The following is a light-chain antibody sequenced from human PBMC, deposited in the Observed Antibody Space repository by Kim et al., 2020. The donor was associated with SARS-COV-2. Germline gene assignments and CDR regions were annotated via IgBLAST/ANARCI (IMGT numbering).Light chain of an antibody. J-gene: IGKJ1*01. Sequence: SPGERATLSCRASQSVGSNFLAWYQQKPGQAPRLLIYGASSRATGIPDRFSASGSGTDFTLTISRLEPEDFAVYYCQQYGSSPRTFGQGTKVDIK. CDR3: QQYGSSPRT. CDR1: QSVGSNF. CDR2: GAS. V-gene: IGKV3-20*01.